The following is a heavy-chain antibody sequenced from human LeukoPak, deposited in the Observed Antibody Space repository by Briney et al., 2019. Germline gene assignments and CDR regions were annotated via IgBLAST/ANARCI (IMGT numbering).Heavy chain of an antibody. D-gene: IGHD3-9*01. Sequence: SETLSLTCTVSGYSISSGYYWGWIRQPPGKGLEWIGSIYHSGSTYYNPSLKSRVTISVDTSKNQFSLKLSSVTAADTAVYYCARSSILTGTYYFDYWGQGTLVTVSS. J-gene: IGHJ4*02. CDR3: ARSSILTGTYYFDY. V-gene: IGHV4-38-2*02. CDR1: GYSISSGYY. CDR2: IYHSGST.